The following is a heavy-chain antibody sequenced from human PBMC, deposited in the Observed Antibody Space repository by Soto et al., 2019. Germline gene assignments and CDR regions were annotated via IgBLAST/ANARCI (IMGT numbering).Heavy chain of an antibody. CDR2: INAGNGNT. V-gene: IGHV1-3*01. CDR3: ARDSVTMVRGVITLTATGIGPLPEYGMDV. D-gene: IGHD3-10*01. CDR1: GYTFTSYA. J-gene: IGHJ6*02. Sequence: ASVKVSCKASGYTFTSYAMHWVRQAPGQRLEWMGWINAGNGNTKYSQKFQGRVTITRDTSASTAYMELSSLRSEDTAVYYCARDSVTMVRGVITLTATGIGPLPEYGMDVWVQGTTVTVSS.